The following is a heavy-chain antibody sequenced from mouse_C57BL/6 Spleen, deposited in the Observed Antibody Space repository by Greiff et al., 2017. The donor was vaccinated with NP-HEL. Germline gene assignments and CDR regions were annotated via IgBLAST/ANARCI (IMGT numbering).Heavy chain of an antibody. V-gene: IGHV3-6*01. D-gene: IGHD1-1*01. CDR1: GYSITSGYY. J-gene: IGHJ1*03. CDR3: ARDGGSSFYWYFDV. Sequence: VQLKESGPGLVKPSQSLSLTCSVTGYSITSGYYWNWIRQFPGNKLEWMGYISYDGSNNYNPSLKNRISITRDTSKNQFFLKLNSVTTEDTATYYCARDGGSSFYWYFDVWGTGTTVTVSS. CDR2: ISYDGSN.